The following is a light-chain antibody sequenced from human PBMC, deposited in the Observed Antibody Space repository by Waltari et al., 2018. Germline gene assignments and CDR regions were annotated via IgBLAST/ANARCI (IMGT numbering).Light chain of an antibody. CDR3: MQGLQIPFT. CDR1: QGLLHSNGYHD. Sequence: QGLLHSNGYHDLDWYLQKPGQSPQLLIYFGSNRASGVADRFSGSASGTDFTLKVSRVEAEDVGVYFCMQGLQIPFTFGQGTKLEI. J-gene: IGKJ2*01. V-gene: IGKV2-28*01. CDR2: FGS.